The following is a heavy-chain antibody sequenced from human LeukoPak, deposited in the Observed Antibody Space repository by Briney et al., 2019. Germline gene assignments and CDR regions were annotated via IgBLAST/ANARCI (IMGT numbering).Heavy chain of an antibody. CDR2: IYWNDDK. CDR1: GGSISSYYW. V-gene: IGHV2-5*01. CDR3: AHTSFDLWSGSLAY. Sequence: TLSLTCTVSGGSISSYYWSWIRQPPGKALEWLALIYWNDDKRYSESLKSRLIITKDTSKNQVALTLTDMDPVDTATYYCAHTSFDLWSGSLAYWGQGTPVTVSS. D-gene: IGHD3-3*01. J-gene: IGHJ4*02.